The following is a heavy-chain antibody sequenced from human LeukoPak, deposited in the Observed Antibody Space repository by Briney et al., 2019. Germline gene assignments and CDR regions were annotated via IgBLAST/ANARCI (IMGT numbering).Heavy chain of an antibody. CDR1: GGSISSYY. D-gene: IGHD2-2*02. CDR2: IYTSGST. V-gene: IGHV4-4*07. Sequence: PSETLSLTCTVSGGSISSYYWSWIRQPAGKGLEWIGRIYTSGSTNYNPSLKSRVTMSVDTSKNQFSLKLSSVTAADTAVYYCARDVSRYCSSTSCYTGDYWGQGTLVTASS. J-gene: IGHJ4*02. CDR3: ARDVSRYCSSTSCYTGDY.